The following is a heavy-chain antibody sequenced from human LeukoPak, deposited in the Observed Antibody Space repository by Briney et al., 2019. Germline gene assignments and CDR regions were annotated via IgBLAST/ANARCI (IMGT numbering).Heavy chain of an antibody. CDR1: GFRLSSNG. Sequence: GGSLRLSCVASGFRLSSNGMHWVRQAPGKGLECVAILCSDASSRYYADSVKGRFSISRDLSKNTLYLQMTSLRVEDTAVYYCAREDWGSTGHSLCYWGQGTLVTVSS. CDR3: AREDWGSTGHSLCY. V-gene: IGHV3-33*01. J-gene: IGHJ4*02. D-gene: IGHD2-8*02. CDR2: LCSDASSR.